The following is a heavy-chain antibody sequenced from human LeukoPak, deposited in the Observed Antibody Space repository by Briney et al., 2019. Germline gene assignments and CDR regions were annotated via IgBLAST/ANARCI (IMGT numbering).Heavy chain of an antibody. CDR1: GGSVNSDSSR. D-gene: IGHD5-24*01. V-gene: IGHV4-61*01. CDR2: MYFSGST. J-gene: IGHJ5*02. Sequence: SETLSLSCTVSGGSVNSDSSRWGCIRQPPGKGLEWIGYMYFSGSTSYNPPLKGGVTISVATPKNQVSLRLSSVTAVDTAFYYCARQGYNYNTGRQNWFDPWGQGILVTVSS. CDR3: ARQGYNYNTGRQNWFDP.